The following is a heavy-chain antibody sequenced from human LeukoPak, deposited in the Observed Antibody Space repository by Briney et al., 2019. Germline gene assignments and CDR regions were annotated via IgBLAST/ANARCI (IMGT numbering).Heavy chain of an antibody. CDR1: GGSISGDY. V-gene: IGHV4-59*01. D-gene: IGHD6-13*01. CDR2: IHSSGST. J-gene: IGHJ5*02. CDR3: ARSIAAVATDWFDT. Sequence: PSETLSLTCTVSGGSISGDYWSWIRQSPGKGLEWIAYIHSSGSTSYNPSLKSRVTISVDTSKNQFSLKLSSVTAADTAVYYCARSIAAVATDWFDTWGQGTPVTVSS.